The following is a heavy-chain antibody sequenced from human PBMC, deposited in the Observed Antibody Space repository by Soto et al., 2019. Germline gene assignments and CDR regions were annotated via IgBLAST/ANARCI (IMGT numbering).Heavy chain of an antibody. V-gene: IGHV2-5*02. D-gene: IGHD3-9*01. CDR3: AHRLRDYDIWTGYFDY. CDR2: IYWDDDK. J-gene: IGHJ4*02. Sequence: QITLKESGPTLGKPTQTLTLTCTFSGFSLSTSGVGVGWIRQPPGKALEWLALIYWDDDKRYSPSLKSRLTITKDTSKNQVVLTMTNMDPVDTATYYCAHRLRDYDIWTGYFDYWGQGTLVTVSS. CDR1: GFSLSTSGVG.